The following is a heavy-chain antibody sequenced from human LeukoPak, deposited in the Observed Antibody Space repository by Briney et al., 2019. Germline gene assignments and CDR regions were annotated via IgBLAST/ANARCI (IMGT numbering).Heavy chain of an antibody. D-gene: IGHD3-22*01. CDR2: IDGGGSST. V-gene: IGHV3-74*01. CDR1: GFTFRSDW. CDR3: ARGPGSSGGAYVGDY. Sequence: GGSLRLSCAASGFTFRSDWMSWVRQSPEKGLVWVSRIDGGGSSTSYADSVKGRFFISRDNGKSTLYLQMNSLRVEDTAMYYCARGPGSSGGAYVGDYWGHGILVTVSS. J-gene: IGHJ4*01.